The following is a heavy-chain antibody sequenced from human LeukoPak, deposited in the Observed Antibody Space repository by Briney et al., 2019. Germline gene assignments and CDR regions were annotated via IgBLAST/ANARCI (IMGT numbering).Heavy chain of an antibody. J-gene: IGHJ4*02. D-gene: IGHD6-19*01. CDR3: ARVTGLYSSEYYFDY. V-gene: IGHV1-18*04. CDR1: GYTFTSYG. Sequence: GVSVKVSCKASGYTFTSYGISWVRQAPGQGLEWMGWISAYNGNTNYAQKLQGRVTMTTDTSTSTAYMELRSLRSDDTAVYYCARVTGLYSSEYYFDYWGQGTLVTVPS. CDR2: ISAYNGNT.